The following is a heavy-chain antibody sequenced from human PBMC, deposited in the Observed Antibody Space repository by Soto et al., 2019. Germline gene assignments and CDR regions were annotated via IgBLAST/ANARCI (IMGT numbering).Heavy chain of an antibody. CDR1: GGSISISSYY. CDR2: IYYSGST. J-gene: IGHJ3*02. Sequence: SETLSLTCTVSGGSISISSYYWGWIRQPPGKGLEWIGSIYYSGSTYYNPSLKSRVTISVDTSKNQFSLKLSSMTAADTAVYYCARRQGAFDIWGQGTMVTVSS. CDR3: ARRQGAFDI. V-gene: IGHV4-39*01.